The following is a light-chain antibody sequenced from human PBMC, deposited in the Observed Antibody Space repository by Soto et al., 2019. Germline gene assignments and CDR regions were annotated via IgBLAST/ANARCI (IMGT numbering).Light chain of an antibody. CDR1: SSDVGGCDH. CDR3: SSDAGNYNYV. Sequence: QSVLTQPPSASGSPGQSVTIPCTGTSSDVGGCDHVSWYQQHPGKAPKLMIYEVTKRPAGVPDRFSGSKSGNTASLTVSGLQAEDEADYYCSSDAGNYNYVFGTGTKVTVL. CDR2: EVT. V-gene: IGLV2-8*01. J-gene: IGLJ1*01.